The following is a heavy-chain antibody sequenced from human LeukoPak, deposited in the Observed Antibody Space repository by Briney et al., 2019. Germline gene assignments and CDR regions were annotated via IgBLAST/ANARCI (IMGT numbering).Heavy chain of an antibody. D-gene: IGHD2-15*01. CDR2: IYYSGST. J-gene: IGHJ5*02. Sequence: SETLSLTWTVSGGSISSGGYYWSWIRQRPGKGLEWIGYIYYSGSTYYNPSLKSRVTISVDTSKNQFSLKLSSVTAADTAVYYCARDSRWWFDPWGQGTLVTVSS. CDR1: GGSISSGGYY. V-gene: IGHV4-31*02. CDR3: ARDSRWWFDP.